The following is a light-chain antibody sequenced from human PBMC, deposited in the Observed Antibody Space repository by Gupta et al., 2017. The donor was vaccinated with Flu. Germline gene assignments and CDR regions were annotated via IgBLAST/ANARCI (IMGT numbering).Light chain of an antibody. Sequence: SYELTQPPSVSVSPGQTASITCSGDKLEERYACWYQQRPGRSPVLVIYQDNKRPSGVPERFSGANSGNTATLTISETQAMDEADYYCQAWDSNDGVFGGGTKLNVL. CDR3: QAWDSNDGV. V-gene: IGLV3-1*01. CDR1: KLEERY. CDR2: QDN. J-gene: IGLJ3*02.